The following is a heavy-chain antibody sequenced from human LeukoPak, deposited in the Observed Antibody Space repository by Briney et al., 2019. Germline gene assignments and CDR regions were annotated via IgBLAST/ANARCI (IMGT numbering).Heavy chain of an antibody. CDR1: GYSFTSYW. J-gene: IGHJ6*02. V-gene: IGHV5-51*01. CDR3: ARPASSQYYYYGMDV. CDR2: IYPGDSDT. D-gene: IGHD6-6*01. Sequence: GESLKISCKGSGYSFTSYWIGWVRQMPGKGLEWMGIIYPGDSDTRYSPSFQGQVTISAAKSISTAYLQWSSLKASDTAMYYCARPASSQYYYYGMDVWGQGTTVTVSS.